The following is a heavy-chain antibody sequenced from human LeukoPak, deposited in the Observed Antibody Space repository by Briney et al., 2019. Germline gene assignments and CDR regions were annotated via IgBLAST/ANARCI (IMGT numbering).Heavy chain of an antibody. Sequence: ASVKVSCKASGGTFSSYAISWVRQAPGQGLEWMGGIIPIFGTANYAQKFQGRVTITADESTSTAYVELSSLRSEDTAVYYCARKGGYSYGDYYFDYWGQGTLVTVSS. CDR3: ARKGGYSYGDYYFDY. CDR2: IIPIFGTA. CDR1: GGTFSSYA. V-gene: IGHV1-69*13. J-gene: IGHJ4*02. D-gene: IGHD5-18*01.